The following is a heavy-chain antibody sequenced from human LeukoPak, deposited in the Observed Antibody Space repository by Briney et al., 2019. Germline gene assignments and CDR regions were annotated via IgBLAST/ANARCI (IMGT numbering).Heavy chain of an antibody. CDR1: GFTFNNYA. D-gene: IGHD1-26*01. CDR2: ISGSGGST. Sequence: GGSLRLSCAASGFTFNNYAMSWVRQAPGKGLEWVSGISGSGGSTYNAVSVKGRFTISRDNSKNTLYLQMNSLRAEDTAVYYCAKAYSGSYRYFDYWGQGTLVTVSS. V-gene: IGHV3-23*01. J-gene: IGHJ4*02. CDR3: AKAYSGSYRYFDY.